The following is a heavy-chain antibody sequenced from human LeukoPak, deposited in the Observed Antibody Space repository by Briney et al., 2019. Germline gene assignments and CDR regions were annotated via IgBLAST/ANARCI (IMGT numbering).Heavy chain of an antibody. Sequence: KTSETLSLTCAVYGGSFSGYYWSWIRQPPGKGLEWIGEINHSGSINYNPSLKSRVTISVDTSKNQFSLKLSSVTAADTAVYYCARGSMVFRFGGLGYWGQGTLVTVSS. CDR3: ARGSMVFRFGGLGY. D-gene: IGHD2/OR15-2a*01. J-gene: IGHJ4*02. V-gene: IGHV4-34*01. CDR2: INHSGSI. CDR1: GGSFSGYY.